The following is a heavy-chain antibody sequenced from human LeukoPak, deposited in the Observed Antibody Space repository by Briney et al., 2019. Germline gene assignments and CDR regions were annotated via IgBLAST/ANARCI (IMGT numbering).Heavy chain of an antibody. J-gene: IGHJ3*01. CDR3: ARDLKENGSSGYYAFDV. CDR2: IYNSGST. Sequence: SETLSLTCTVSGGSISGYYWSWIRQPPGKGLEWIGYIYNSGSTKYNPSVRGRVTTSVDKSKNQFSLRLESVTAADTAVYYCARDLKENGSSGYYAFDVWGQGTMVIVSS. CDR1: GGSISGYY. D-gene: IGHD3-22*01. V-gene: IGHV4-59*01.